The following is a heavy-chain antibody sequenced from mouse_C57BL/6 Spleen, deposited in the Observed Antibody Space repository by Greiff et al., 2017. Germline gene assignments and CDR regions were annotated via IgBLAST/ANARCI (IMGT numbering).Heavy chain of an antibody. Sequence: QVQLQQPGAELVKPGASVKMSCKASGYTFTSYWITWVKQRPGQGLEWIGDIYPGSGSTNYNEKFKSKATLTVDTSSSTAYMQLSSLTSEDAAVXYCASGPTVVATKAYWGQGTLVTVSA. CDR1: GYTFTSYW. CDR3: ASGPTVVATKAY. CDR2: IYPGSGST. J-gene: IGHJ3*01. D-gene: IGHD1-1*01. V-gene: IGHV1-55*01.